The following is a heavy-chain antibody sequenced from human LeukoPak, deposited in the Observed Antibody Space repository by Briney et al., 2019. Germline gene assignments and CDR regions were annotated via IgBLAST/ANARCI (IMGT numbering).Heavy chain of an antibody. J-gene: IGHJ5*02. V-gene: IGHV4-59*12. CDR1: GGSISSYY. D-gene: IGHD4-17*01. CDR3: ARTVIGDYDWFDP. CDR2: IYYSGST. Sequence: SETLSLTCAVSGGSISSYYWSWIRQPPGRGLEWIGYIYYSGSTNYNPSLKSRVTMSVDTSKNQFSLKLSSVTAADTAVYYCARTVIGDYDWFDPWGQGTLVTVSS.